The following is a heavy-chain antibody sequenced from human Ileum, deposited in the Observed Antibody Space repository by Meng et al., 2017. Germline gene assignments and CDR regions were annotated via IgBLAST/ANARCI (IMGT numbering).Heavy chain of an antibody. CDR2: IHAGSGDT. CDR1: GFTFSNYA. V-gene: IGHV1-3*01. Sequence: QVQFVQSGAEVKKPGASVRISCKASGFTFSNYAIYWVRQAPGQSLEWLGWIHAGSGDTKFSQTFQGRLTFDRDTSADTVYMELSSLTSGDRAAYYCGRGRASFYFDFLGQGTLVTVSS. J-gene: IGHJ4*01. D-gene: IGHD6-6*01. CDR3: GRGRASFYFDF.